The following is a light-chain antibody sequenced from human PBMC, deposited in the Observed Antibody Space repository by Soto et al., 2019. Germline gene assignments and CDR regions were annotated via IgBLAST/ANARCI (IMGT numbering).Light chain of an antibody. CDR1: QSISNR. CDR3: QQYNSYPWT. V-gene: IGKV1-5*01. CDR2: DAS. J-gene: IGKJ1*01. Sequence: DIQMTQSPSTLSASVGDGVTITCRASQSISNRLAWYQQKPGEAPKYLIYDASTLDSGAPSRFSGSGSGTEFTLSISSLQPDHFATYYCQQYNSYPWTFGQGTKVDIK.